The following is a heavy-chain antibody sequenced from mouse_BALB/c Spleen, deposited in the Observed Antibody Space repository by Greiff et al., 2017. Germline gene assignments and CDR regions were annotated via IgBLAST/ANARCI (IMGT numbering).Heavy chain of an antibody. CDR3: TRYRIYYGSRDWYFDV. CDR1: GYTFTSYW. V-gene: IGHV1S126*01. J-gene: IGHJ1*01. D-gene: IGHD1-1*01. CDR2: IYPSDSYT. Sequence: VQLQQFGAELVKPGASVKISCKASGYTFTSYWINWVKQRPGQGLEWIGNIYPSDSYTNYNQKFKDKATLTVDKSSSTAYMQLSSPTSEDSAVYYCTRYRIYYGSRDWYFDVWGAGTTVTVAS.